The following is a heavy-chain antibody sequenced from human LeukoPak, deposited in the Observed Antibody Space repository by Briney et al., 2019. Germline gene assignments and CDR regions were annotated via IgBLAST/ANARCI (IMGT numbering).Heavy chain of an antibody. Sequence: GGSLRLSCAASGFTFSSYSMNWVRQAPGKGLEWVAHIKQDGSEKNYADSVKGRFTISRDNAKNSLYLQMNSLRAEDTAVYYCARDRVGDYWGQGTLVTVSS. D-gene: IGHD3-3*01. CDR1: GFTFSSYS. V-gene: IGHV3-7*01. J-gene: IGHJ4*02. CDR2: IKQDGSEK. CDR3: ARDRVGDY.